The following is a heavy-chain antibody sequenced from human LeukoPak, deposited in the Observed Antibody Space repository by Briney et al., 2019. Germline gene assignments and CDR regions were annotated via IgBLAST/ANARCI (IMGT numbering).Heavy chain of an antibody. J-gene: IGHJ6*03. CDR1: GGSISSGSYY. Sequence: PSQTLSLTCTVSGGSISSGSYYWSWIRQPAGKGLEWIGRIYTSGSTNYNPSLKGRVTISVDTSKNQFSLKLSSVTAADTAVYYCARSTVVTAIPTPPYYYYYMDVWGKGTTVTVSS. CDR2: IYTSGST. CDR3: ARSTVVTAIPTPPYYYYYMDV. V-gene: IGHV4-61*02. D-gene: IGHD2-21*02.